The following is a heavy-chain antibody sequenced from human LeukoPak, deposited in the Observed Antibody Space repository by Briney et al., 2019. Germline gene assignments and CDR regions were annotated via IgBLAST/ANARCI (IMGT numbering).Heavy chain of an antibody. V-gene: IGHV4-34*01. CDR1: GESFSAYF. D-gene: IGHD2-15*01. CDR3: ARGSSFDGYCSAGACDAGYYDS. CDR2: INHRGSS. Sequence: SETLSLTCAVYGESFSAYFWNWIRQAPGKPLEYIGEINHRGSSHYNPSLKTRVTLSVDTSKNQYSLKLTSVTAADTAVYFCARGSSFDGYCSAGACDAGYYDSWGQGTPVTVSS. J-gene: IGHJ4*02.